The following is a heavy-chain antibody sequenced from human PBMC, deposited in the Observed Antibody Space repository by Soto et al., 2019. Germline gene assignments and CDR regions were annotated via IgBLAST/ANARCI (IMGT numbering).Heavy chain of an antibody. V-gene: IGHV3-7*05. Sequence: PGGSLRLSCAASGLTFSSYWMSWVRQAPGKGLEWVANIKQDGSEKYYVDSVKGRFTISRDNAKNSLYLQMNSLRAEDTAVYYCARELDYGDYWVGAEPISYFDYWGQGTLVTVSS. D-gene: IGHD4-17*01. CDR3: ARELDYGDYWVGAEPISYFDY. CDR1: GLTFSSYW. CDR2: IKQDGSEK. J-gene: IGHJ4*02.